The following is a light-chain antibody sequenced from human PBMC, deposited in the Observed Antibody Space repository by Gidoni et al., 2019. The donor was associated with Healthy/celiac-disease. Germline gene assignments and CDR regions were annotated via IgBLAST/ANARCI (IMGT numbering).Light chain of an antibody. Sequence: EIVLTKAPATLSLSPGGRATLSCRASQSVSSYLAWYQQKPGQAPRLLIYDASNRATGIPARFSGSGSWTDFTLPISSLEPADFAVYYCQQRSNWPPWTFGQGTKVEIK. CDR3: QQRSNWPPWT. J-gene: IGKJ1*01. CDR2: DAS. CDR1: QSVSSY. V-gene: IGKV3-11*01.